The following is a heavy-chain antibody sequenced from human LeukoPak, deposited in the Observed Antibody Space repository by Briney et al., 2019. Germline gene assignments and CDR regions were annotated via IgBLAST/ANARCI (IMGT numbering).Heavy chain of an antibody. CDR1: GGSLSSYY. CDR2: IYTSGST. D-gene: IGHD2-2*01. J-gene: IGHJ3*02. Sequence: SETLSLTCTVSGGSLSSYYWSWIRQPAGKGLEWIGRIYTSGSTNYNPSLKSRVTMSVDTSKNQFSLTLSSVTAADTAVYYCARETCSSTSCYGDAFDIWGQGTMVTVSS. V-gene: IGHV4-4*07. CDR3: ARETCSSTSCYGDAFDI.